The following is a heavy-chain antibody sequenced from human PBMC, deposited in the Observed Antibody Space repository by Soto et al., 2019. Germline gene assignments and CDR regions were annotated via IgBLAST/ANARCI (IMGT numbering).Heavy chain of an antibody. CDR2: IYHSGST. CDR3: ARRGSSEWYYFYGMDV. V-gene: IGHV4-4*02. Sequence: QVQLQESGPGLVKPSGTLSLTCAVSGGSISSSNWWSWVRQPPGKGLEWIGEIYHSGSTNYNPSLKRRVTISVDKSKTQFSLKLSSVTAADTAVYYCARRGSSEWYYFYGMDVWGQGTTVTVSS. CDR1: GGSISSSNW. J-gene: IGHJ6*02. D-gene: IGHD6-6*01.